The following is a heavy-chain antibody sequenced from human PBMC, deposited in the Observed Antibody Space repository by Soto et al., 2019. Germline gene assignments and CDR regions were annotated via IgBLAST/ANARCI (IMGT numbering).Heavy chain of an antibody. J-gene: IGHJ4*02. CDR1: GFAYSNYA. CDR3: ARGVTDTTGSWY. Sequence: HPGGSLRLSCAASGFAYSNYAMTWARQAPGKGLEWVSAIDGSGDGTYYADSVKGRFTISRDNSKNTLYLQMDRLRDEDTAIYYCARGVTDTTGSWYWGRGVLVTVSS. V-gene: IGHV3-23*01. D-gene: IGHD4-17*01. CDR2: IDGSGDGT.